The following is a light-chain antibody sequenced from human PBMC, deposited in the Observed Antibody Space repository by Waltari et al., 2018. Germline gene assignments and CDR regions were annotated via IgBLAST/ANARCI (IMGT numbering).Light chain of an antibody. CDR1: ALPTQY. Sequence: SYELTQPPSVSVSPGQTARITCSGDALPTQYAYWYQQKPGQAPVLGIFKDSERPSGIPERFSGSSSGTTVTLTISGVQAEDEADYYCQSANSNGTFVVFGGGTKLSVL. CDR2: KDS. CDR3: QSANSNGTFVV. J-gene: IGLJ2*01. V-gene: IGLV3-25*03.